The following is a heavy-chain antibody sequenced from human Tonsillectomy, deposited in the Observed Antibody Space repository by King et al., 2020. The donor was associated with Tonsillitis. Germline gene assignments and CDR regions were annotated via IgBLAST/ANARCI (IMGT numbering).Heavy chain of an antibody. Sequence: VQLQESGPGLVKPSQTLSLTCTVSGGTISTGGWNWSWIRQLPGKGLEWIGNVYYSGSTYYNPSLKSRVAMSVDTSKNQFSLKLSSLTAADTAIYYCARDVRRYYTSGERSAYYYMDVWGKGTTVTVSS. CDR2: VYYSGST. CDR1: GGTISTGGWN. J-gene: IGHJ6*03. V-gene: IGHV4-31*03. D-gene: IGHD3-10*01. CDR3: ARDVRRYYTSGERSAYYYMDV.